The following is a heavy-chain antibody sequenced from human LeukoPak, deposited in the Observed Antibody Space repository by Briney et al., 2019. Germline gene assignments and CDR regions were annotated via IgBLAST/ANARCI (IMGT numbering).Heavy chain of an antibody. Sequence: GGSLRLSCAASGFTFSSYSMNWVRQAPGKGLEWVSSISGSGSTIYYADSVKGRFTISRDNAKNSLYPQMNSLRAEDTAVYYCARSNPAGTYFDYWGRGTLVTVSS. D-gene: IGHD2-2*01. CDR3: ARSNPAGTYFDY. J-gene: IGHJ4*02. CDR2: ISGSGSTI. CDR1: GFTFSSYS. V-gene: IGHV3-21*04.